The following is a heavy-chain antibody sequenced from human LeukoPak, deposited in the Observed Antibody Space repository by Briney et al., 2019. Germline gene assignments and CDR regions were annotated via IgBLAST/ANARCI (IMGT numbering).Heavy chain of an antibody. J-gene: IGHJ4*02. CDR3: ASRTDILTGFDY. D-gene: IGHD3-9*01. V-gene: IGHV3-9*01. Sequence: GGSLRLSCAASGFTFDDYAMHWVRQAPGKGLEWVSGISWNSGSIGYADSVKGRFTISRDNAKNSLYLQMNSLRAEDTAVYYCASRTDILTGFDYWGQGTLVTVSS. CDR2: ISWNSGSI. CDR1: GFTFDDYA.